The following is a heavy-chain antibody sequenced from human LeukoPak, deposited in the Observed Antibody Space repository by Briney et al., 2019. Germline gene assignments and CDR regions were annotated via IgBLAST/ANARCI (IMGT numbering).Heavy chain of an antibody. V-gene: IGHV3-21*04. J-gene: IGHJ6*02. Sequence: GGSLRLSCAASGFTFSSYSMSWVRQAPGKGLEWVSSISDNSYWIYYADSVKGRFTISRDNSKNTLYLQMNSLRAEDTAVYYCARDDPDYGMDVWGQGTTVTVSS. CDR3: ARDDPDYGMDV. CDR1: GFTFSSYS. CDR2: ISDNSYWI.